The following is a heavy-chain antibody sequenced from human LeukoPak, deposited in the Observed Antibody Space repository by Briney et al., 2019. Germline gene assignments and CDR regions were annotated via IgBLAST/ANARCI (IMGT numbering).Heavy chain of an antibody. CDR1: GFTFSSYS. CDR3: ARGVWRYFDY. J-gene: IGHJ4*02. D-gene: IGHD3-3*01. V-gene: IGHV3-21*01. Sequence: PGGSLRLSCAASGFTFSSYSMNWVRQAPGKGLEWVSSISSSSSYIYYADSVKGRFTISRDNAKNTLYLQMSSLRAEDTAVYYCARGVWRYFDYWGQGTLVTVSS. CDR2: ISSSSSYI.